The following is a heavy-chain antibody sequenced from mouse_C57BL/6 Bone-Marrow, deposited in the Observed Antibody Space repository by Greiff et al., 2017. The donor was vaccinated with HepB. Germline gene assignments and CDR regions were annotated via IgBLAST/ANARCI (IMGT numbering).Heavy chain of an antibody. CDR1: GFTFTDYY. D-gene: IGHD1-1*01. V-gene: IGHV7-3*01. Sequence: EVMLVESGGGLVQPGGSLSLSCAASGFTFTDYYMSWVRQPPGKALEWLGFIRNKANGYTTEYSASVKGRFTISRDNSQSILYLPMNALRAEDSATYYCARYAWDYGSSWYFDVWGTGTTVTVSS. CDR3: ARYAWDYGSSWYFDV. J-gene: IGHJ1*03. CDR2: IRNKANGYTT.